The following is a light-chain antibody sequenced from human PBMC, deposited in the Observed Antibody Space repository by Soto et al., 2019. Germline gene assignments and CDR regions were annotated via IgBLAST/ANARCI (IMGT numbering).Light chain of an antibody. J-gene: IGKJ4*01. V-gene: IGKV1-5*03. CDR1: QTISSW. CDR2: KAS. CDR3: QQLNKYPST. Sequence: IQMTQAPSALSGSVGDRFTITCRASQTISSWLAWYQQKPGKAPKLLIYKASTLKSGVPSRFRGSGSGTDFTLTISSLQPEDFATYYCQQLNKYPSTFGGGTKVDIK.